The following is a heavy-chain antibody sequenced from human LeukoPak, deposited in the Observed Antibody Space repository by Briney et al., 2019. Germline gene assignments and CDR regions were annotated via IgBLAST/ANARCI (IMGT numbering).Heavy chain of an antibody. CDR2: IYYSGST. D-gene: IGHD2-15*01. CDR1: GDSISSSSYY. Sequence: SETLSLTCTVSGDSISSSSYYWGWIRQPPGKGLEWIGSIYYSGSTYYNPSLKSRVTISVDTSKNQFSLKLSSVAAADTAVYYCARTYCSGGSCYLGLYYFDYWGQGTLVTVSS. V-gene: IGHV4-39*01. CDR3: ARTYCSGGSCYLGLYYFDY. J-gene: IGHJ4*02.